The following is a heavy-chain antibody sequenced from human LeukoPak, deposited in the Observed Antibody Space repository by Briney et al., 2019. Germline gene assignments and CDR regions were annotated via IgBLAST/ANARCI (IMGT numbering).Heavy chain of an antibody. CDR1: GGSISINDYY. V-gene: IGHV4-30-4*01. D-gene: IGHD3-10*01. CDR3: ARVGWFGKMFEWFDP. CDR2: IYYSEST. J-gene: IGHJ5*02. Sequence: SETLSLTCTVSGGSISINDYYWSWIRQPPGKGLEWIGYIYYSESTYYNPSLKSRVAISMTTSKNQFSLKLSSVTAADTAVYYCARVGWFGKMFEWFDPWGQGTLVTVSS.